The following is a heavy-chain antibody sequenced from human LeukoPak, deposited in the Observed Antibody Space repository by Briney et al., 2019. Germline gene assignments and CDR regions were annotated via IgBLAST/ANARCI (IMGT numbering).Heavy chain of an antibody. D-gene: IGHD3-22*01. CDR2: ISGSGGST. V-gene: IGHV3-23*01. CDR3: AKDRYYDSMSLSDPHDY. CDR1: GFTFSSYG. J-gene: IGHJ4*02. Sequence: PGGSLRLSCAASGFTFSSYGMSWVRQAPGKGLEWVSAISGSGGSTYYADSVKGRFTISRDNSKNTLYLQMNSLRAEDTAVYYCAKDRYYDSMSLSDPHDYWGQGTLVTVSS.